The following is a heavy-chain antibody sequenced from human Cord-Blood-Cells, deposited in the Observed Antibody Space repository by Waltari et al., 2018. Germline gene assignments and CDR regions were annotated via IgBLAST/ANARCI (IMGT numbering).Heavy chain of an antibody. CDR1: GGTFSSYA. CDR3: ARASTVTTYYYYMDV. V-gene: IGHV1-69*18. Sequence: QVQLVQSGAEVKKPGSSVKVSCKASGGTFSSYAISWVRQATGQGLEWMGRIIPIFGTANHAQKSQGRVTITADESTSTAYMELGSLRSEDTAVYYCARASTVTTYYYYMDVWGKGTTVTVSS. J-gene: IGHJ6*03. CDR2: IIPIFGTA. D-gene: IGHD4-4*01.